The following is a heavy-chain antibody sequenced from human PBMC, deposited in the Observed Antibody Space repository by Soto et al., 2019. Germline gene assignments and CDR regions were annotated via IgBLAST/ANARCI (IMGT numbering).Heavy chain of an antibody. V-gene: IGHV4-34*01. Sequence: SSETLSLTCAVYGGSFSGYYWSWIRQPPGKGLEWIGEINHSGSTNYNPSLKSRVTISVDTSKNQFSLKLSSVTAADTAVYYCARAVGVNIVVVVAAIDYYYYYMDVWGKGTTVT. J-gene: IGHJ6*03. D-gene: IGHD2-15*01. CDR2: INHSGST. CDR3: ARAVGVNIVVVVAAIDYYYYYMDV. CDR1: GGSFSGYY.